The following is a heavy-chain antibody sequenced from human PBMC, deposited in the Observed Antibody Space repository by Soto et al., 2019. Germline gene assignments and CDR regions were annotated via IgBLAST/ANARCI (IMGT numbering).Heavy chain of an antibody. V-gene: IGHV1-69*13. CDR1: GGTFSSYA. Sequence: GASVKVSCKASGGTFSSYAISWVRQAPGQGLEWMGGIIPIFGTANYAQKFQGRVTITADESTSTAYMELSSLRSEDTAVNYCAAHFGVVTPDPTGSGMDVWGQGTTVTVSS. CDR2: IIPIFGTA. CDR3: AAHFGVVTPDPTGSGMDV. J-gene: IGHJ6*02. D-gene: IGHD3-3*01.